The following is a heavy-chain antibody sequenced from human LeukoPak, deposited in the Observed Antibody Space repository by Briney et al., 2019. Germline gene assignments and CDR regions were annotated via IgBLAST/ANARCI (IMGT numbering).Heavy chain of an antibody. Sequence: ASVQVSCTASGYTLTAYYIHWVRQAPGQGLEWMGWINPNSGGADYAQKFQGRISMTRDTSISTAYMELSRLTSDDTAVYYCARYGVPDRNYLDNWGQGTLVTVSS. CDR2: INPNSGGA. CDR3: ARYGVPDRNYLDN. CDR1: GYTLTAYY. J-gene: IGHJ4*02. D-gene: IGHD1-14*01. V-gene: IGHV1-2*02.